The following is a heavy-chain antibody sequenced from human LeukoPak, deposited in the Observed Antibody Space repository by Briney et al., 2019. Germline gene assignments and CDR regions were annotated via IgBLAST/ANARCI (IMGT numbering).Heavy chain of an antibody. D-gene: IGHD3-22*01. Sequence: ASVKVSCKASGYTFTSYYMHWVRQAPGQGLEWMGIINPSGGSTSYAQKFQGRVIMTRDTSTSTVYMELSSLRSEDTAVYYCARGNLGYYDSSGYYYDAFDIWSQGTMVTVSS. V-gene: IGHV1-46*01. CDR3: ARGNLGYYDSSGYYYDAFDI. CDR2: INPSGGST. J-gene: IGHJ3*02. CDR1: GYTFTSYY.